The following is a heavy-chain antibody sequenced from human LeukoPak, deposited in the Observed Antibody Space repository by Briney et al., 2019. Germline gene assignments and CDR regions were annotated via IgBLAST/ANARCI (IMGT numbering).Heavy chain of an antibody. Sequence: KTSETLSLTCAVYGGSFSGYYWSWIRQPPGKGLEWIGEINHSGSTNYNPSLKSRVTISVDTSKNQFSLKLSSVTAADTAVYYCARIPRNNWFDPWGQGTLVTVPS. D-gene: IGHD2-21*01. CDR1: GGSFSGYY. V-gene: IGHV4-34*01. CDR3: ARIPRNNWFDP. CDR2: INHSGST. J-gene: IGHJ5*02.